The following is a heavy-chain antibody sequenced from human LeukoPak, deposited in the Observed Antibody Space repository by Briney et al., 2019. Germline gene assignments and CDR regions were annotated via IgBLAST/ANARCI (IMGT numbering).Heavy chain of an antibody. D-gene: IGHD6-19*01. Sequence: GGSLRHSCAASGFTFSSYAMSWVRQAPGKGLEWVSAISASGGSTYYADSVKGQFTISRDNSKNTLFLQMNSLRAEDTAVYYCAKDHSSGWPYCFPYWGQGTLVTVSS. CDR3: AKDHSSGWPYCFPY. V-gene: IGHV3-23*01. J-gene: IGHJ4*02. CDR2: ISASGGST. CDR1: GFTFSSYA.